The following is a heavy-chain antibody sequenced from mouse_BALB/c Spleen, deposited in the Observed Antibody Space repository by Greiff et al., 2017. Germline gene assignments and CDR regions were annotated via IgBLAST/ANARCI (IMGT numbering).Heavy chain of an antibody. D-gene: IGHD2-14*01. Sequence: DVKLVESGGGLVQPGGSRKLSCAASGFTFSDYGLAWVRQAPGKGTAWVAFISNLAYSIYYADTVTGRFTISRENAKNTLYLEMSSLRSEDTAMYYCARGEVRRGFDYWGQGTTLTVSS. CDR2: ISNLAYSI. V-gene: IGHV5-15*02. J-gene: IGHJ2*01. CDR1: GFTFSDYG. CDR3: ARGEVRRGFDY.